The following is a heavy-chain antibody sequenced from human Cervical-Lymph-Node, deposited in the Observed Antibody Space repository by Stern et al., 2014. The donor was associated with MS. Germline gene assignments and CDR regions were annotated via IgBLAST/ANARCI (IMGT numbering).Heavy chain of an antibody. CDR2: IDWDDDK. CDR1: GFSLSTSGMC. V-gene: IGHV2-70*01. J-gene: IGHJ3*02. CDR3: ARSETAGSYNSAFDI. Sequence: QVTLKESGPALVKPTQTLTLTCSFSGFSLSTSGMCVSWIRQPPGKALEGLAIIDWDDDKYYNTSLKTRLTISKDTSKNQVVLTMTNMDPVDTATYYCARSETAGSYNSAFDIWGQGTMVTVSS. D-gene: IGHD3-9*01.